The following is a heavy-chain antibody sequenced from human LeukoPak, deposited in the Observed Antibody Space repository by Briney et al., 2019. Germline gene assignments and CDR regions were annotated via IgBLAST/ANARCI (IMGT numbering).Heavy chain of an antibody. J-gene: IGHJ4*02. V-gene: IGHV3-53*01. CDR1: GFTFSRYW. CDR3: ARRAGEYSHPYDY. D-gene: IGHD4-17*01. CDR2: IYSGGNT. Sequence: PGGSLRLSCAASGFTFSRYWMSWVRQAPGKGLEWVSFIYSGGNTHYSDSVKGRFTISRDNSKNTLYLQMNSLRAEDTAVYYCARRAGEYSHPYDYWGQGTLVTVSS.